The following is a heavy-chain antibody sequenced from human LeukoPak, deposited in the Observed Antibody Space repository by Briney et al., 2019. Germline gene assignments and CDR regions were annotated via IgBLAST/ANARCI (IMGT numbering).Heavy chain of an antibody. J-gene: IGHJ4*02. CDR1: GFAFSTYS. CDR3: ARARVGYWDDY. Sequence: GSLRLSCAASGFAFSTYSMSWVRQAPGKGLEWVSSISSSSYIYYADSVKGRFTISRDNAKNSLYLQMNSLRAEDTAVYYCARARVGYWDDYWGQGTLVTVSS. D-gene: IGHD6-25*01. V-gene: IGHV3-21*04. CDR2: ISSSSYI.